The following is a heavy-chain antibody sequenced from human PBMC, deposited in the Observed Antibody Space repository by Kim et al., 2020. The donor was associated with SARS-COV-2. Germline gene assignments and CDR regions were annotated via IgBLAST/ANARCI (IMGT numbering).Heavy chain of an antibody. CDR3: ARETYYYDSSGYYPDYF. V-gene: IGHV3-30*03. CDR2: ISYDGSNK. D-gene: IGHD3-22*01. J-gene: IGHJ4*01. Sequence: GGSLRLSCAASGFTFSSFAMHWVRQAPGKGLEWVAVISYDGSNKYYADSVKGRFTISRDNSKNTLYLQMNSLRAEDTAVYYCARETYYYDSSGYYPDYF. CDR1: GFTFSSFA.